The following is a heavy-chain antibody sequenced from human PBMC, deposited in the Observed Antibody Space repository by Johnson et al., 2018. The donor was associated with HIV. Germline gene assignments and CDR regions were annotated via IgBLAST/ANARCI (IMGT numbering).Heavy chain of an antibody. CDR3: ARGGYSSGWFYAFDI. CDR2: IKQDGSEK. CDR1: GFTFSTYA. V-gene: IGHV3-7*01. Sequence: VQLVESGGGLVQPGGSLRLSCAASGFTFSTYAMSWVRQAPGKGLEWVANIKQDGSEKYYVDSVKGRFTISRDNSKNTLYLQMNSLRAEDTAVYYCARGGYSSGWFYAFDIWGQGTMVTVSS. J-gene: IGHJ3*02. D-gene: IGHD6-19*01.